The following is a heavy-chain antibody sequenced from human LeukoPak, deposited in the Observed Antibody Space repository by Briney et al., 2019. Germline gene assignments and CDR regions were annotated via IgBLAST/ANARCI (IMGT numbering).Heavy chain of an antibody. Sequence: PGGSLRLSCAASGFTFSSYEMNWVRQAPGKGLEWVSYISGGGTTIYFADSVKGRFTISRDKAKNSLYLQMNSLRAEDTAVYYCAREGWGLSVADAFDIWGQGTMVTVSS. D-gene: IGHD1-26*01. CDR2: ISGGGTTI. J-gene: IGHJ3*02. CDR1: GFTFSSYE. V-gene: IGHV3-48*03. CDR3: AREGWGLSVADAFDI.